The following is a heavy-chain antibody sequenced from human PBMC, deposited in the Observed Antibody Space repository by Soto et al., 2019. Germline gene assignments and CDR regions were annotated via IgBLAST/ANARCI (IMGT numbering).Heavy chain of an antibody. CDR2: INADYGNT. J-gene: IGHJ6*04. CDR3: ARCIQGDYYYGMEV. CDR1: GYTFYSHS. D-gene: IGHD5-18*01. V-gene: IGHV1-18*01. Sequence: ASVKVSCKASGYTFYSHSTSWVRQAPGQGLEWMGRINADYGNTQYAQKFRGRVTMTTDTSTTTVYMELTNLRSDDTAVYYCARCIQGDYYYGMEVWGKGTTVTVSS.